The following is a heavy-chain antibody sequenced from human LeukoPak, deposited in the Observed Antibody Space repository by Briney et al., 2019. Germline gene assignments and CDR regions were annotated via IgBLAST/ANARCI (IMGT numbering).Heavy chain of an antibody. CDR1: GGSISSSSYY. D-gene: IGHD2-2*01. CDR2: IYYSGST. J-gene: IGHJ3*02. V-gene: IGHV4-39*07. Sequence: PSETLSLTCTVSGGSISSSSYYWGWIRQPPGKGLEWIGSIYYSGSTNYNPSLKSRVTISVDTSKNQFSLKLSSVTAADTAVYYCARDRSNIHDAFDIWGQGTMVTVSS. CDR3: ARDRSNIHDAFDI.